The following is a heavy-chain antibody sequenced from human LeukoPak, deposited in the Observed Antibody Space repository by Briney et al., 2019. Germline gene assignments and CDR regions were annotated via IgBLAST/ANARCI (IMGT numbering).Heavy chain of an antibody. CDR1: GFTFSSYS. CDR3: AKSFTSSSSDY. D-gene: IGHD6-13*01. Sequence: GGSLRLSCAASGFTFSSYSMNWVRQAPGKGLEWVSSISVGGTTTYYADSVKGRFSISRDNSENTLYLQMNGLRADDTAVYSCAKSFTSSSSDYWGQGTLVTVSS. CDR2: ISVGGTTT. V-gene: IGHV3-23*01. J-gene: IGHJ4*02.